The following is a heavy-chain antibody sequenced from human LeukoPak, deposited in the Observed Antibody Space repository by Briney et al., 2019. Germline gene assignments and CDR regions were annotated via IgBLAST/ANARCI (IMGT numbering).Heavy chain of an antibody. D-gene: IGHD3-10*01. CDR3: AKVPYSDYGSGRPPFMDV. Sequence: GGSLRLSCAASGFTFSNYAMSWVRQAPGKGLEWVSTISPRGGGTYYAASVKGRVTISRDNSKNTLYLQMSSLRAEDTAIHYCAKVPYSDYGSGRPPFMDVWGQGTTVAVSS. CDR2: ISPRGGGT. J-gene: IGHJ6*02. V-gene: IGHV3-23*01. CDR1: GFTFSNYA.